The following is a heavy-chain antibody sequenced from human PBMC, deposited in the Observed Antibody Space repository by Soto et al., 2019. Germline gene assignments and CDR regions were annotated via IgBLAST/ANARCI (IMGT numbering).Heavy chain of an antibody. J-gene: IGHJ4*02. CDR1: VCTFSSYA. CDR2: ISGSGGST. V-gene: IGHV3-23*01. CDR3: AKQRGGYSGYKLVDY. D-gene: IGHD5-12*01. Sequence: GGSLRLSCAASVCTFSSYAMSWVRQAPGKGLEWVSAISGSGGSTYYADSVNGRVTISRDNSKNTLYLQMNSLRAEDKAVYYCAKQRGGYSGYKLVDYWGKGPLVTVS.